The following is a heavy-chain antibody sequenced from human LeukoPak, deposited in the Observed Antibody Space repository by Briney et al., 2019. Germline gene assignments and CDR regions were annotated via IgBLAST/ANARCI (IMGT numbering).Heavy chain of an antibody. Sequence: PGGSLRLSCAASGFTVSSNYMSWVRQAPGKGLEWVSVIYSGGSTYYADSVKGRFTISRDNSKNTLYLQMNSLRAEDTAVYYCARDGTCGGACKGAFDIWGQGTMVTISS. CDR1: GFTVSSNY. CDR3: ARDGTCGGACKGAFDI. D-gene: IGHD2-21*02. V-gene: IGHV3-66*01. J-gene: IGHJ3*02. CDR2: IYSGGST.